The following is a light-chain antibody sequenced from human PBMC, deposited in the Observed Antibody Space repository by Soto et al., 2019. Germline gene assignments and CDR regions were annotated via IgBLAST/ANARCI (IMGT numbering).Light chain of an antibody. V-gene: IGKV3-20*01. J-gene: IGKJ5*01. Sequence: EIVLTRSPGTLSLSPGERATLSCRASQSVSSSYLAWYQQKPGQAPRLLIYGASSRATGIPDRFSGSGSGTDFTLTISRLEPEDFAVYYCQQYGSSPPPITFGQGTRLEIK. CDR2: GAS. CDR1: QSVSSSY. CDR3: QQYGSSPPPIT.